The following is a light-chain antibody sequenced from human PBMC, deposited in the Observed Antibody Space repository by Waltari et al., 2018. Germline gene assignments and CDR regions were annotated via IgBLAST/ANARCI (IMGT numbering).Light chain of an antibody. J-gene: IGLJ3*02. V-gene: IGLV2-23*02. CDR2: EVN. CDR1: STDVGGYNF. Sequence: QSALTQPASVSGFPGQSITISCTGTSTDVGGYNFVSWYRQHPGKTPQLLIFEVNKRASGLSNRFSGSKAGNTASLTISGLQAEDEADYYCASYVYTNTWVFGGGTKLTVL. CDR3: ASYVYTNTWV.